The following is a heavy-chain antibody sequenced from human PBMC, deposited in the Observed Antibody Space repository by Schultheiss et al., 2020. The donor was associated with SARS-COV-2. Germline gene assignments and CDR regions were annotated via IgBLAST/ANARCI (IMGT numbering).Heavy chain of an antibody. D-gene: IGHD6-19*01. V-gene: IGHV5-51*01. CDR1: GYSFSTYW. CDR2: IYPGDADA. CDR3: ARHRIAVAGTTYYYYGMDV. Sequence: GESLKISCKSSGYSFSTYWIAWVRQMPGKGLEWMGIIYPGDADAIYGPSFQGQVTISADKSISTAYLQWSSLKASDTAMYYCARHRIAVAGTTYYYYGMDVWGQGTTVTVSS. J-gene: IGHJ6*02.